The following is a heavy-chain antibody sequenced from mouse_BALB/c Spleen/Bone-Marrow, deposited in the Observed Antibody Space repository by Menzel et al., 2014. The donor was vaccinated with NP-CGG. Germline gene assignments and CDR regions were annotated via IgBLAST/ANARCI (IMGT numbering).Heavy chain of an antibody. V-gene: IGHV14-3*02. CDR3: ARGGTTATWYFDV. D-gene: IGHD1-2*01. CDR2: IDPANGNT. Sequence: VPLKQSGAELVKPGASVKLSCTASGFNIKDTYMHWVKQRPEQGLEWIGRIDPANGNTKYDPKFQGKATITADTSSNTAYLQLSSLTSEDTAVYYCARGGTTATWYFDVWGAGTTVTVSS. J-gene: IGHJ1*01. CDR1: GFNIKDTY.